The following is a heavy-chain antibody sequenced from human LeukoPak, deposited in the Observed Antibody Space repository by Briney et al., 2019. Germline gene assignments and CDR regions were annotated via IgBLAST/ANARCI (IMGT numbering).Heavy chain of an antibody. CDR2: IKQDGSEK. V-gene: IGHV3-7*01. D-gene: IGHD6-19*01. CDR3: AREGGDSSGWYNWFDL. Sequence: PGGSLRLSCAASGFTFSSYWMSWVRQAPGKGREWVANIKQDGSEKNYVDSVKGRFTISRDNAKNSLYLQMNSLRAEDTAVYYFAREGGDSSGWYNWFDLWGQGTLVTVSS. CDR1: GFTFSSYW. J-gene: IGHJ5*02.